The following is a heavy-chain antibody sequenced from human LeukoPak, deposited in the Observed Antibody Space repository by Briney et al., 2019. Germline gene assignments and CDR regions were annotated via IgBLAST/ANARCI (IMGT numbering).Heavy chain of an antibody. Sequence: GGSLRLSRAASGFTFSSYAMSWVRQAPGKGLEWVSAISGSGGSTYYADSVKGRFTISRDNSKNTLYLQMNSLRAEDTAVYYCAKYPGPETDFDYWGQGTLVTVSS. D-gene: IGHD2-8*02. CDR1: GFTFSSYA. CDR2: ISGSGGST. CDR3: AKYPGPETDFDY. V-gene: IGHV3-23*01. J-gene: IGHJ4*02.